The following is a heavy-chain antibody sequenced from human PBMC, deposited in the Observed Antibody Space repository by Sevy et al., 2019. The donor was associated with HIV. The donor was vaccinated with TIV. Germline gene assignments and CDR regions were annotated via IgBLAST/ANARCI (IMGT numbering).Heavy chain of an antibody. CDR1: GLTLSSYA. Sequence: GGSLRLSCADSGLTLSSYAMNWVRQAPGKGLEWVSAISGRGGSTYYADSVEGRFTISRGNSKNTLYLQMNSLRAEETAVYYCAKAPPGHCSSGSCPRAYYYYGMDVWGQGTTVTVSS. CDR2: ISGRGGST. J-gene: IGHJ6*02. V-gene: IGHV3-23*01. CDR3: AKAPPGHCSSGSCPRAYYYYGMDV. D-gene: IGHD2-15*01.